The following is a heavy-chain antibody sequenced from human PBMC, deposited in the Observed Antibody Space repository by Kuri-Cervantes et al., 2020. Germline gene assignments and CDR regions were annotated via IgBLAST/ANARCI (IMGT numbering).Heavy chain of an antibody. CDR3: ATSLTQPRDCSSTSCCFDY. CDR2: INPNSGGT. Sequence: ASVKVSCKASGYTFTGYYMHWVRQAPGQGLEWMGWINPNSGGTNYAQKFQGRVTMTRDTSISTAYMELSRLRSDDTAVYYCATSLTQPRDCSSTSCCFDYWGQGTLVTVSS. J-gene: IGHJ4*02. V-gene: IGHV1-2*02. D-gene: IGHD2-2*01. CDR1: GYTFTGYY.